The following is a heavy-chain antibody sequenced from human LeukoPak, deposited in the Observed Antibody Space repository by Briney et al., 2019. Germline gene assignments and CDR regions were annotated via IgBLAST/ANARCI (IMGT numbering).Heavy chain of an antibody. V-gene: IGHV1-69*13. J-gene: IGHJ2*01. Sequence: ASVKVSCKASGGTFSSYAISWVRQAPGQGLEWMGGIIPIFGTANYAQKFQGRVTITADESTRTAYMELSSLRSEDTAVYYCARGDSGYDLGYWYFDLWGRGTLVTVSS. CDR3: ARGDSGYDLGYWYFDL. CDR2: IIPIFGTA. CDR1: GGTFSSYA. D-gene: IGHD5-12*01.